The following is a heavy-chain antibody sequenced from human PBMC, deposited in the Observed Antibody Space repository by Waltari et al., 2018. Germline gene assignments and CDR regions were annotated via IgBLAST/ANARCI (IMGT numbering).Heavy chain of an antibody. V-gene: IGHV4-61*02. J-gene: IGHJ3*02. Sequence: QVQLQESGPGLVKPSQTLSVTCTVSGASITSPYHYWTWIRQSVGNELEWIGRISATGSTTYNPSLKRRVSISIDTSRRQFSLRLTSVTAADTAVYYCARDPSPSDMVSLDIWGQGKTVIVSS. CDR3: ARDPSPSDMVSLDI. D-gene: IGHD2-8*01. CDR1: GASITSPYHY. CDR2: ISATGST.